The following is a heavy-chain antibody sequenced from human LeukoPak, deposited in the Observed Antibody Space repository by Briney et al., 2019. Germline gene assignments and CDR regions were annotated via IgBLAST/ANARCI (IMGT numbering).Heavy chain of an antibody. CDR1: GGSISSYY. Sequence: SETLSLTCTVSGGSISSYYWSWIRQPPGKGLEWIGYIYYSGSTNYNPSLKSRVTISVDTSKNQFSLRLSSVTAADTAVYYCARTSRKYYYDSSAPRYWYFDLWGRGTLVTVSS. CDR2: IYYSGST. V-gene: IGHV4-59*12. D-gene: IGHD3-22*01. CDR3: ARTSRKYYYDSSAPRYWYFDL. J-gene: IGHJ2*01.